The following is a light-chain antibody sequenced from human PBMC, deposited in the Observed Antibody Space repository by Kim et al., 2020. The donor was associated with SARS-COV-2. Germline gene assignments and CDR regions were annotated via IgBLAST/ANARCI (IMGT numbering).Light chain of an antibody. Sequence: EVVMTQSPATLSVSPGERATLSCRASQSVSSNLAWYQQKPGQAPRLLIYGASTRATGFPARFSGSGSGTEFTLTISSLKSEDFAVYYCQQYNNLITFGGGTKVEIK. J-gene: IGKJ4*01. V-gene: IGKV3-15*01. CDR1: QSVSSN. CDR2: GAS. CDR3: QQYNNLIT.